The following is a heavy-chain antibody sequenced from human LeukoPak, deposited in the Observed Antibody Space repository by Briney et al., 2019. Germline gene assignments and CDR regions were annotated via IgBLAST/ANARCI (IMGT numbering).Heavy chain of an antibody. Sequence: GRSLRLSCAASGFTFSSYGMHWVRQAPGKGLEWVAVISYDGSNKYYADSVKGRFTISRDNSKNTLYLQMNSLRAEDTAVYYCAKALGKKQWLVPYYFDYWGQGTLVTVSS. J-gene: IGHJ4*02. CDR1: GFTFSSYG. V-gene: IGHV3-30*18. D-gene: IGHD6-19*01. CDR2: ISYDGSNK. CDR3: AKALGKKQWLVPYYFDY.